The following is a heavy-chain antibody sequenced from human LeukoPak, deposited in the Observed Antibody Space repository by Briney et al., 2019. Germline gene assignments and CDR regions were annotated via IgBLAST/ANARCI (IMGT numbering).Heavy chain of an antibody. CDR1: GFTFSDYY. Sequence: GGSLRLSCAASGFTFSDYYMSWIRQAPGKGLEWVSYISSSGSTIYYADSVKGRFTISRDNAKDSLYLQMNSLRAEDTAVYYCARDERQGGGSYEWFDPWGQGTLVTVSP. J-gene: IGHJ5*02. V-gene: IGHV3-11*01. CDR3: ARDERQGGGSYEWFDP. CDR2: ISSSGSTI. D-gene: IGHD2-15*01.